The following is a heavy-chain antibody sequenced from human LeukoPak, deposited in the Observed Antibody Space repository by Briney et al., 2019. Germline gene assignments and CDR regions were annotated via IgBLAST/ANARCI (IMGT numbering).Heavy chain of an antibody. J-gene: IGHJ4*02. Sequence: GGSLRLSCAAFGFTFSDYYMSWIRQDPGKGLEWVSYISKSGSDTNFADSVKGRFTISRDNAKNSLYLQMNSLRGEDTAVYYCARVGATGTADYWGQGTLVTVS. CDR2: ISKSGSDT. V-gene: IGHV3-11*06. CDR3: ARVGATGTADY. CDR1: GFTFSDYY. D-gene: IGHD1-1*01.